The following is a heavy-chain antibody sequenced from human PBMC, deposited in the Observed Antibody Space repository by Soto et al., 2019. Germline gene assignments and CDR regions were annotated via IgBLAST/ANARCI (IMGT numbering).Heavy chain of an antibody. CDR1: GGSISSGGYY. Sequence: QVQLQESGPGLVKPSQTLSLTCTVSGGSISSGGYYWSWIRQHPGKGLEWIGYIYYSGSTYYNPSLKSRITISVDTSKNQCSLNLSSVTAADTAVYYCARDQEYYYGSGRRYYGMDVWGQGTTVTVSS. V-gene: IGHV4-31*03. D-gene: IGHD3-10*01. CDR3: ARDQEYYYGSGRRYYGMDV. J-gene: IGHJ6*02. CDR2: IYYSGST.